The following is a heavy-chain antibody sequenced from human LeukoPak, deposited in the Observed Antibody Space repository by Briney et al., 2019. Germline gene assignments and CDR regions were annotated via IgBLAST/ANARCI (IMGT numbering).Heavy chain of an antibody. D-gene: IGHD1-26*01. J-gene: IGHJ6*03. CDR2: INHRGST. Sequence: SETLSLPCAVYGGSFSGYYWSWIRQPPGKGLEGIGEINHRGSTNYDPSLKSRVTISVDTSKNQFSLKLSSVTAADTAVYYCARAIVGATAVSVGGYYYYYYMDVWGKGTTVTVSS. CDR3: ARAIVGATAVSVGGYYYYYYMDV. CDR1: GGSFSGYY. V-gene: IGHV4-34*01.